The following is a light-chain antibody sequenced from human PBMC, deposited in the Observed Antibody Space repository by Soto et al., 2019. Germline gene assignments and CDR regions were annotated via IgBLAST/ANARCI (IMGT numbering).Light chain of an antibody. CDR3: ASYIPSTTTHWV. J-gene: IGLJ3*02. V-gene: IGLV2-14*03. CDR2: DVS. CDR1: SSDVGAYNY. Sequence: QSVLTQPASVSGSPGQSITISCTGTSSDVGAYNYVFWYQQHPGKAPKLLIYDVSNRPSGVSSRFSGSKSGDTASLTIAGLQPEDEADYYCASYIPSTTTHWVFGGGTKLTVL.